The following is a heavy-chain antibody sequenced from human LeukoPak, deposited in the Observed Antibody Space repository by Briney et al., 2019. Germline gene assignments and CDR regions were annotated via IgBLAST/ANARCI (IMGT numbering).Heavy chain of an antibody. CDR3: AKDILVPAATDY. D-gene: IGHD2-2*01. CDR2: IYSGGST. CDR1: GFTFSNYW. Sequence: GGSLRLSCAASGFTFSNYWMGWVRQPPGKGLEWVSVIYSGGSTYYADSVKGRFTISRDNSKNTLYLQMNSLRAEDTAAYYCAKDILVPAATDYWGQGTLVTVSS. V-gene: IGHV3-23*03. J-gene: IGHJ4*02.